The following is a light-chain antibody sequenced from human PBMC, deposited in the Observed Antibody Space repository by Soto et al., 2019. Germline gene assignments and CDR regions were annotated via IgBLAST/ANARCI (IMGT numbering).Light chain of an antibody. CDR2: GAS. CDR1: QSVSNN. J-gene: IGKJ5*01. CDR3: KQYKEWPPFT. Sequence: EIVMTQSPATLSVSPGETATLSCRASQSVSNNVAWYQHKPGQAPRLLILGASTRATGIPARFSGSGSGTEFTLSISSLQSEDFAVYYCKQYKEWPPFTFGQGTRLEI. V-gene: IGKV3-15*01.